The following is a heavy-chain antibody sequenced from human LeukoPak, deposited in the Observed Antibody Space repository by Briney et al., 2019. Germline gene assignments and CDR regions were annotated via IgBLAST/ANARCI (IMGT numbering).Heavy chain of an antibody. J-gene: IGHJ4*02. CDR2: IIPIFGTA. Sequence: SVKVSCKASGGTFSSYAISWVRQAPGQGLEWMGRIIPIFGTANYAQKFQGRVTITTDESTSTAYMELSSLRSEDTAVYYCARCRKLWFGELLSEDYYFDYWGQGTLVTVSS. CDR3: ARCRKLWFGELLSEDYYFDY. CDR1: GGTFSSYA. D-gene: IGHD3-10*01. V-gene: IGHV1-69*05.